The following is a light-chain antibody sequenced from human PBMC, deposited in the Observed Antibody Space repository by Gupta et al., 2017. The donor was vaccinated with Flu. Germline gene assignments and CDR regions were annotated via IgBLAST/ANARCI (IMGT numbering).Light chain of an antibody. CDR3: QQYNNWPLT. J-gene: IGKJ4*01. CDR1: GSVSGN. V-gene: IGKV3-15*01. CDR2: AVS. Sequence: ENVLTQSPATLSVSPGESATLSCGASGSVSGNLAWYQQKPGKTPRLLIYAVSTRATGIPARFSGSGSGTEFTLTISSLQSEDSAVYYCQQYNNWPLTFGGGTRVEI.